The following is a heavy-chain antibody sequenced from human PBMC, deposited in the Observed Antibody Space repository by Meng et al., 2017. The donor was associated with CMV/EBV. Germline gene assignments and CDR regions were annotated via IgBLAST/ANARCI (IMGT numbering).Heavy chain of an antibody. Sequence: SETLSLTCAVYGGSFSGYYWSWIRQPPGKGLEWIGEINHSGSTNYNPSLKSRVTISVDTSKNQFSLKLSSVTAADTAVYYCARDYNWNEYYFDYWGQGTLVTVSS. V-gene: IGHV4-34*01. CDR1: GGSFSGYY. CDR2: INHSGST. J-gene: IGHJ4*02. D-gene: IGHD1-20*01. CDR3: ARDYNWNEYYFDY.